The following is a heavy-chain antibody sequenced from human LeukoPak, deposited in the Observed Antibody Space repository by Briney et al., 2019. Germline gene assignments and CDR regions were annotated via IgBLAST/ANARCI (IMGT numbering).Heavy chain of an antibody. CDR2: IYYSGST. J-gene: IGHJ4*02. V-gene: IGHV4-59*12. CDR3: ARGRAYYDFWSGRPFDY. D-gene: IGHD3-3*01. Sequence: PSETLSLTCTVSGGSISGYYWNWIRQPPGKGLEWIGYIYYSGSTNYNPSLKSRVTVSLDTSKNQFSLKLSSVTAADTAVYYCARGRAYYDFWSGRPFDYWGQGTLVTVSS. CDR1: GGSISGYY.